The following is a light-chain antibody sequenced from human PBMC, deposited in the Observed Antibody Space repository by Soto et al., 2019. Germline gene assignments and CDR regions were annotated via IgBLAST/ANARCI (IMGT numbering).Light chain of an antibody. J-gene: IGLJ2*01. V-gene: IGLV2-14*01. Sequence: QSALTQPASVSGSPGQSITISCIGTSSDVGGYNYVSWYQQHPGKAPKLMICEVSNRPSGVSNRFSGSKSGNTASLTISGLQAEDEVDYYCSSYTSSRTLVFGGGTKLTVL. CDR1: SSDVGGYNY. CDR3: SSYTSSRTLV. CDR2: EVS.